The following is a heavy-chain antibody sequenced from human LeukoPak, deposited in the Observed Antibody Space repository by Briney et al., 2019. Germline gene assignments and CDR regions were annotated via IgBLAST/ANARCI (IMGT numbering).Heavy chain of an antibody. CDR2: THSSGNN. D-gene: IGHD4-23*01. J-gene: IGHJ5*02. Sequence: SETLSLTCSVSSGSISNYYWTWMPQPAGGGLECIGRTHSSGNNNYNASLKSRVTMSFDTSKNQSFLRLNSVTAADTAVYFCAREVASVVTAVSSWLDPWGQGTLVTVSS. CDR1: SGSISNYY. CDR3: AREVASVVTAVSSWLDP. V-gene: IGHV4-4*07.